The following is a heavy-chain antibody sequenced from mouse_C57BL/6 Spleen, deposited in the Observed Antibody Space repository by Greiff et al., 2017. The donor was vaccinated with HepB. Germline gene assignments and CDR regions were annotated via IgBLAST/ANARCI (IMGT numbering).Heavy chain of an antibody. V-gene: IGHV5-6*02. D-gene: IGHD3-2*02. Sequence: EVKLEESGGDLVKPGGSLKLSCAASGFTFSSYGMSWVRQTPDKRLEWVATISSGGSYTYYPDSVKGRFTISRDNAKNTLYLQMSSLKSEDTAMYYCARHEGAQATPFDYWGQGTTLTVSS. J-gene: IGHJ2*01. CDR2: ISSGGSYT. CDR1: GFTFSSYG. CDR3: ARHEGAQATPFDY.